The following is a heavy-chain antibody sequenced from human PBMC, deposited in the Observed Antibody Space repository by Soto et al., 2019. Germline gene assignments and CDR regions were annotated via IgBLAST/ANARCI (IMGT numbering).Heavy chain of an antibody. Sequence: PGESLKISCKGSGYSFTSYWIGWVRQMPGKGLEWMGIIYPDDSDTRYSPYFKGQVTISADKSISTAYLQWSSLKASDTAMYYCARPLFDSSDYFYGMDVWGQGTTVTVSS. J-gene: IGHJ6*02. V-gene: IGHV5-51*01. CDR1: GYSFTSYW. CDR2: IYPDDSDT. CDR3: ARPLFDSSDYFYGMDV. D-gene: IGHD6-19*01.